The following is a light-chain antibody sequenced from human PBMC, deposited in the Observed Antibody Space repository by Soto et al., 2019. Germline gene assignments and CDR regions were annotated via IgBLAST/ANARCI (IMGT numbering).Light chain of an antibody. Sequence: QSVLTQPPSVSAAPGQKVTIACSGSSSNIGNNYVSWYQQLPGTAPKLLIYDNNKRPSGIPDRFSGSKSGTSATLGITGLQTGDEAHYYCGNWHSSFYVFGTATKLTFL. CDR1: SSNIGNNY. V-gene: IGLV1-51*01. CDR2: DNN. CDR3: GNWHSSFYV. J-gene: IGLJ1*01.